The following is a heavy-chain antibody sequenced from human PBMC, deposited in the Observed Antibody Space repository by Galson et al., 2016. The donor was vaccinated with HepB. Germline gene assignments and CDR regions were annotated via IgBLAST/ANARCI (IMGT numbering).Heavy chain of an antibody. D-gene: IGHD6-13*01. V-gene: IGHV1-3*01. J-gene: IGHJ4*02. CDR2: INDGNGNT. CDR1: GYTFSSHA. CDR3: AKGGIVADV. Sequence: SVKVSCKASGYTFSSHAIHWVRQAPGQRLEWMGWINDGNGNTKYSQNFQGRITITRETSASTAYMELSSLTSEDTAVYFCAKGGIVADVWGQGTQVTVSS.